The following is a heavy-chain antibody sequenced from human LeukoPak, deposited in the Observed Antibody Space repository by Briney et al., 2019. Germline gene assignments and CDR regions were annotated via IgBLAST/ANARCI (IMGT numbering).Heavy chain of an antibody. V-gene: IGHV1-69*13. CDR2: IIPIFGTA. D-gene: IGHD2-15*01. J-gene: IGHJ6*02. CDR1: GGTFSSYA. CDR3: ARAHSRNYYYYGMDV. Sequence: RASVKVSCTASGGTFSSYAISWVRQAPGQGLEWMGGIIPIFGTANYAQKFQGRVTIAADGSTSTVYMELSSLRSEDTAVYYCARAHSRNYYYYGMDVWGQGTTVTVSS.